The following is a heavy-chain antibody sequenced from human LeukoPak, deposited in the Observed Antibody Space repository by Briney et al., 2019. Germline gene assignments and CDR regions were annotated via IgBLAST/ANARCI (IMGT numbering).Heavy chain of an antibody. CDR3: ARDRLGSGWSRVDY. V-gene: IGHV1-69*05. CDR1: GGTFSSYA. Sequence: SVKVSCKASGGTFSSYAISWVRQAPGQGLEWMGRIIPIFGTANYAQKFQGRVTITTDESTSTAYMELSRLRSDDTAVYYCARDRLGSGWSRVDYWGQGTLVTVSS. CDR2: IIPIFGTA. D-gene: IGHD6-19*01. J-gene: IGHJ4*02.